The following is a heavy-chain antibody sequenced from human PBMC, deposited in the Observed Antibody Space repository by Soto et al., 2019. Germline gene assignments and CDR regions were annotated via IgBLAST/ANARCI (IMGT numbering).Heavy chain of an antibody. J-gene: IGHJ4*02. CDR3: AEGGRIVVVPAARQKPFDY. D-gene: IGHD2-2*01. CDR2: INHSGIT. Sequence: QVPLQQWGAGLWKPSETLSLTCAVYGGSFSGYYWSWIRQPPGKGLEWIGEINHSGITNYNPSLKIRVTISVDTSKNQFSLNRSSVTAADTAVYYCAEGGRIVVVPAARQKPFDYWGQGTLVTVSS. V-gene: IGHV4-34*01. CDR1: GGSFSGYY.